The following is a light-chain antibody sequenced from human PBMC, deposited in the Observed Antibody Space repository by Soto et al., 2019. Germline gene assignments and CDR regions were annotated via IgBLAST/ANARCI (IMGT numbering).Light chain of an antibody. CDR3: SSYAGSSNV. Sequence: QSVLTQPASVSGSPGQSITISCTGTSSDVGGYKYVSWYQQHPGKAPKFLIYEVSNRPSGVSSRFSGSKSGNTASLTISGLQAEDEADYYCSSYAGSSNVFGTGTKVTVL. V-gene: IGLV2-14*01. CDR2: EVS. J-gene: IGLJ1*01. CDR1: SSDVGGYKY.